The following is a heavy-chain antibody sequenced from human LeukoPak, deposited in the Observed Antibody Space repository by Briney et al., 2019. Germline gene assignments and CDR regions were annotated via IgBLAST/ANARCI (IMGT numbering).Heavy chain of an antibody. J-gene: IGHJ2*01. CDR2: IGTAGEI. V-gene: IGHV3-13*01. Sequence: ASLRLSCAASGFTFRSYDMHWVRQATGKGLEWVSGIGTAGEIYYPGSVKGRFTISRGNGKNALYLQMNSLRAGDTAVYYCARAAYSSTWYSRYFDLWGRGTLVTVSP. D-gene: IGHD6-13*01. CDR3: ARAAYSSTWYSRYFDL. CDR1: GFTFRSYD.